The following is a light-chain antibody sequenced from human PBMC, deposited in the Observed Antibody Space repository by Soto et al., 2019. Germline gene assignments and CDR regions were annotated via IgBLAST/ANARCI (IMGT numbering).Light chain of an antibody. Sequence: QSVLTQSPSASASLGASVKLTCTLSSGRSKYAIAWHQQQPEKGPRYLMKVNSDGSHSKGDGIPDRFSGSSSGTERYLTISSLQSEDEADYCCQTWGTGFQVFGTGTKLTVL. V-gene: IGLV4-69*01. CDR2: VNSDGSH. CDR3: QTWGTGFQV. CDR1: SGRSKYA. J-gene: IGLJ1*01.